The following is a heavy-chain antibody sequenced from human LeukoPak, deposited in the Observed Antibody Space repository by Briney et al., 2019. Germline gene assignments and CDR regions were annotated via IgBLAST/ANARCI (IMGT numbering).Heavy chain of an antibody. Sequence: PGGSLRLSCAASGFTFSDYYMSWIRQAPGKGLEWVSYISSSGSTIYYADSVKGRFTISRDNSKNTLYLQMNSLRAEDTAAYYCAKDQSSGYFYFDYWGQGTLVTVSS. CDR2: ISSSGSTI. CDR1: GFTFSDYY. V-gene: IGHV3-11*01. J-gene: IGHJ4*02. D-gene: IGHD3-22*01. CDR3: AKDQSSGYFYFDY.